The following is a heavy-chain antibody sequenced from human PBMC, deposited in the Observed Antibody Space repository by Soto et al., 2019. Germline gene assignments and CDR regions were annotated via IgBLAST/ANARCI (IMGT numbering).Heavy chain of an antibody. Sequence: GGSMRLSCAASGFTFSTYWMHWVRQAPGTGLEWVSRIKGDGSSTSYADSVKGRFTISRDNAKNTLYLQMNSLGAEDTAVYWCARGIRNYYGVDVWGQGTTVTVSS. J-gene: IGHJ6*02. CDR2: IKGDGSST. V-gene: IGHV3-74*01. CDR1: GFTFSTYW. CDR3: ARGIRNYYGVDV.